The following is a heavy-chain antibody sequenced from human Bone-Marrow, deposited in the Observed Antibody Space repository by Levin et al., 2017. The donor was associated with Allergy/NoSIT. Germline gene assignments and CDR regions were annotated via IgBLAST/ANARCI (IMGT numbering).Heavy chain of an antibody. D-gene: IGHD4-17*01. CDR1: GFTFSSYA. V-gene: IGHV3-23*01. J-gene: IGHJ6*03. CDR3: AKVRDTVTTIYYYYYMDV. Sequence: GGSLRLSCAASGFTFSSYAMSWVRQAPGKGLEWVSAISGSGGSTYYADSVKGRFTISRDNSKNTLYLQMNSLRAEVTAVYYCAKVRDTVTTIYYYYYMDVWGKGTTVTVSS. CDR2: ISGSGGST.